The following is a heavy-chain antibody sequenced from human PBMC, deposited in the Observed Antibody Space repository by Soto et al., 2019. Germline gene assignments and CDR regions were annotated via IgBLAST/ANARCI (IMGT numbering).Heavy chain of an antibody. CDR1: GYTFTSNS. J-gene: IGHJ4*02. Sequence: ASVKVSCKASGYTFTSNSIGWVRQAPGQGLEWMGWINVYNGNTKYAQQLQGRVTLTTDTSTSTAYMDLRSLRSDDTAMYYCARLFGSLYGSGSAPLDYWGQGTLVTVSS. CDR2: INVYNGNT. D-gene: IGHD3-10*01. CDR3: ARLFGSLYGSGSAPLDY. V-gene: IGHV1-18*04.